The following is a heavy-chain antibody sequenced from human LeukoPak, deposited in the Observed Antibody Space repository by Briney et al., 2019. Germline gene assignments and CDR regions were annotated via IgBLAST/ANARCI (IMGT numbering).Heavy chain of an antibody. Sequence: ASVKVSCKASGYTFTSYGISGVRQAPGQGLEWRGWISAYNGNTNYAQKLQGRVTMTTDTSTSTAYMELRSLRSDDTAVYYCARDYYYGSGPYYYYYMDVWGKGTTVTVSS. CDR3: ARDYYYGSGPYYYYYMDV. J-gene: IGHJ6*03. CDR1: GYTFTSYG. CDR2: ISAYNGNT. V-gene: IGHV1-18*01. D-gene: IGHD3-10*01.